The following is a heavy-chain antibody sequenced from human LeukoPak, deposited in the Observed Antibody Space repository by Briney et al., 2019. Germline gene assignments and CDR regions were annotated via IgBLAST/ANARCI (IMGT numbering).Heavy chain of an antibody. CDR2: MNPNSGNT. J-gene: IGHJ6*03. D-gene: IGHD2-15*01. V-gene: IGHV1-8*02. CDR1: GYTFTGHY. Sequence: ASVKVSCKASGYTFTGHYIHWVRQATGQGLEWMGWMNPNSGNTGYAQKFQGRVTMTRNTSISTAYMELSSLRSEDTAVYYCARGLRYCSGGRCYFSPPYYYYMDVWGKGTTVTISS. CDR3: ARGLRYCSGGRCYFSPPYYYYMDV.